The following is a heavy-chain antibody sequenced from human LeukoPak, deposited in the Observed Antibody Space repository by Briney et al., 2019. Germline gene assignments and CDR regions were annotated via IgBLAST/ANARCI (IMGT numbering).Heavy chain of an antibody. Sequence: ASVKASCTASGYSFTGHYIHWVRQAPGQGLEWMGRINPNSGGTNYAQNFQGRVTLTRDTSFSTAYMELSSLRSGDTAVYYCARDFTVVTAFDYWGQGTLVTVSS. J-gene: IGHJ4*02. CDR3: ARDFTVVTAFDY. V-gene: IGHV1-2*06. D-gene: IGHD2-21*02. CDR1: GYSFTGHY. CDR2: INPNSGGT.